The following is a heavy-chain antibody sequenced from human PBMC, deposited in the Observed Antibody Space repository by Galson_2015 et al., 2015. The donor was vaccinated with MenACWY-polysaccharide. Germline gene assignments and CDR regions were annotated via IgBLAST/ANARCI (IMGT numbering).Heavy chain of an antibody. D-gene: IGHD1-1*01. J-gene: IGHJ2*01. CDR1: HDSVSSSY. V-gene: IGHV4-4*07. CDR2: IHATGST. CDR3: ARRSLDNWYFDL. Sequence: SETLSLTCTVSHDSVSSSYWSWIWQSADKGLEYLGRIHATGSTAYNPSFRSRVAMSVDLPRNQLSLRLVSVTPSDTAIYYCARRSLDNWYFDLWGRGTLVIVSS.